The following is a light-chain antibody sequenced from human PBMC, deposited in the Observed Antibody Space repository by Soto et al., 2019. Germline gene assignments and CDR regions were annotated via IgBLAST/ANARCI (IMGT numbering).Light chain of an antibody. CDR2: GAS. Sequence: IVWTQSPATRSVSPVESATLSCRASESININLAWYQQKPGQAPRLLIYGASSRATGIPDRFSGSGSGTDFTLTISRLEPEDFAVYYCQQYGSSPWTFGQGTKVDIK. CDR3: QQYGSSPWT. CDR1: ESININ. J-gene: IGKJ1*01. V-gene: IGKV3-20*01.